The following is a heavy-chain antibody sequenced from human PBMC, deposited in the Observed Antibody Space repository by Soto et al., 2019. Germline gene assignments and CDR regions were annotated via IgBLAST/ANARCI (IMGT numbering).Heavy chain of an antibody. CDR3: ARISCHSLGYCSGGSCCKHFDY. D-gene: IGHD2-15*01. J-gene: IGHJ4*02. V-gene: IGHV4-31*03. Sequence: SETLSHTCTVSGGSISSGGYYWSWIRQHPGKGLEWIGYIYYSGSTYYNPSLKSRVTISVDTSKNQFSLKLSSVTAADTAVYYCARISCHSLGYCSGGSCCKHFDYWGQGTLVTVSS. CDR2: IYYSGST. CDR1: GGSISSGGYY.